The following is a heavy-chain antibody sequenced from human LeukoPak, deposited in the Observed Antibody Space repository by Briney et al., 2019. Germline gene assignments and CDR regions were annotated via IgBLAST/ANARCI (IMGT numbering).Heavy chain of an antibody. CDR3: AREGPDAAGYFRH. J-gene: IGHJ1*01. CDR2: IYTSGNT. CDR1: GGSISSGSLY. D-gene: IGHD2-2*01. V-gene: IGHV4-61*02. Sequence: SETLFLTCTVSGGSISSGSLYWSWIRQPAGKGLEWIGRIYTSGNTNYNPSLNSRVIISADTSKNQFSLNLSSVTAADTAVYYCAREGPDAAGYFRHWGQGTLVTVSS.